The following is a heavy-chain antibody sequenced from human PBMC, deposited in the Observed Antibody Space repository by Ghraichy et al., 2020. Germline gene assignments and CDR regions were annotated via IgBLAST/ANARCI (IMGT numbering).Heavy chain of an antibody. CDR2: IFWGGDQ. Sequence: SGPTLVKPTQTLTLTCTFSGFSLTTSGEGVGWIRQPPGKPLEWLALIFWGGDQRYSPSLKTRLTITKETSENQVVLTMTSVDPVDTATYYCTHFGWNYGFYYYAMDAWGQGTTVTVSS. CDR3: THFGWNYGFYYYAMDA. CDR1: GFSLTTSGEG. V-gene: IGHV2-5*02. J-gene: IGHJ6*02. D-gene: IGHD1-7*01.